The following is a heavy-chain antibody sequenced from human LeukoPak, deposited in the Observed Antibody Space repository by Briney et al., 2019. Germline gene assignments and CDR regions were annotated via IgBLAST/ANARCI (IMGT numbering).Heavy chain of an antibody. Sequence: GGSLRLSCAASGFTFSSHSMNWVRQAPGKGLEWVSAISGSSSYIYYADSVKGRFTISRDNAKNSLYLQMNSLRAEDTAVYYCARHPQDDYGDYGPPYDSYYYGMDLWGKGTTVNVSS. CDR1: GFTFSSHS. CDR2: ISGSSSYI. J-gene: IGHJ6*04. V-gene: IGHV3-21*01. D-gene: IGHD4-17*01. CDR3: ARHPQDDYGDYGPPYDSYYYGMDL.